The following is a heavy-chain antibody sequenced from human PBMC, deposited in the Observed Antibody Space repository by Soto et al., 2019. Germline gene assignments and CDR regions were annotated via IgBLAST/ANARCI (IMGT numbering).Heavy chain of an antibody. V-gene: IGHV4-59*12. J-gene: IGHJ4*02. Sequence: SETLSRTCTGSGGTITSYSWRRVRQPPGKGLEWIGYIYYSGSTNYNPSLKSRVTISVDKSKNQFSLTLTSVTAADTTVYYCASRVEGLYRGNDRYYFHYWGQGTLVTVS. CDR2: IYYSGST. CDR3: ASRVEGLYRGNDRYYFHY. D-gene: IGHD5-12*01. CDR1: GGTITSYS.